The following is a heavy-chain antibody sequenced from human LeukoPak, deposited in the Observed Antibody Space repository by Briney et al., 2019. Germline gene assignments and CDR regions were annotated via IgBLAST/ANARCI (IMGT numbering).Heavy chain of an antibody. J-gene: IGHJ2*01. D-gene: IGHD3-22*01. CDR3: ARDIGDGSGDYWYFDL. V-gene: IGHV1-46*01. Sequence: ASVKVSCKASGYTFTSYYMHWVRQAPGQGLEWMGIINPSGGSTSYAQKFQGRVTMTRDTSISTAYMELSSLRSDDTAVYYCARDIGDGSGDYWYFDLWGRGTLVTVSS. CDR2: INPSGGST. CDR1: GYTFTSYY.